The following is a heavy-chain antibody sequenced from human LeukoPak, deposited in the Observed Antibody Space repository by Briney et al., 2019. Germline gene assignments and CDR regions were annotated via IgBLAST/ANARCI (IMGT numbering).Heavy chain of an antibody. CDR2: INWNGGST. J-gene: IGHJ4*02. CDR3: ARKAPIFLKCFSELDY. CDR1: GVTLDDYG. V-gene: IGHV3-20*04. D-gene: IGHD3-9*01. Sequence: PGGSLRHSCAASGVTLDDYGMSWVRHVPGKGLEWVSGINWNGGSTGYADSVKGRFTISRDNTKKPLYLQMNSLAVDAAALYYARKAPIFLKCFSELDYWGQGTMVTVSS.